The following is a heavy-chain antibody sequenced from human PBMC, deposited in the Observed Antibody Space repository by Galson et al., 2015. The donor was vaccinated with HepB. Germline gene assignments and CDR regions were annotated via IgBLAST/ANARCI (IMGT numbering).Heavy chain of an antibody. V-gene: IGHV6-1*01. CDR3: ARIPYSVYGMDV. D-gene: IGHD5/OR15-5a*01. CDR2: TYYRSKWYN. CDR1: GDSVSSNSAA. J-gene: IGHJ6*02. Sequence: CAISGDSVSSNSAAWNWIRQSPSRGLEWLGRTYYRSKWYNDYAVSLKSRITINPDTSKNQFSLQLSSMTPEGTAVYFCARIPYSVYGMDVWGQGTTVTVSS.